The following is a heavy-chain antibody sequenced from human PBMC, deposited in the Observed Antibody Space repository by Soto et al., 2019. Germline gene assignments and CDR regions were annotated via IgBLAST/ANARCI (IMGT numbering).Heavy chain of an antibody. D-gene: IGHD3-9*01. CDR3: ARVIRYFDWLLTRGSYYYYYGMDV. CDR2: INPNSGGT. Sequence: ASVKVSCKASGYTFTYYHVHWVRQAPGQGLEWMGWINPNSGGTNYAQKFQGRVTMTRDTSISTAYMELSRLRSDDTAVYYCARVIRYFDWLLTRGSYYYYYGMDVWGQGTTVTVSS. CDR1: GYTFTYYH. J-gene: IGHJ6*02. V-gene: IGHV1-2*02.